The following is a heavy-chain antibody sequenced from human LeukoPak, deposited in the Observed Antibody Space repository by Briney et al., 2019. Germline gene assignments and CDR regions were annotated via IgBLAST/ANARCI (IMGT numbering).Heavy chain of an antibody. CDR3: AKGNIVCSGGSCTSAFDS. D-gene: IGHD2-15*01. J-gene: IGHJ3*02. CDR2: IYTSGST. Sequence: PSETLSLTCTVFGGSISSSSYYWSWIRQPAGKGLEWIGRIYTSGSTNYNPSLKSRVTISVDTSKNQFSLKLSSVTATDTAVYYCAKGNIVCSGGSCTSAFDSSGQGRMVTVSS. CDR1: GGSISSSSYY. V-gene: IGHV4-61*02.